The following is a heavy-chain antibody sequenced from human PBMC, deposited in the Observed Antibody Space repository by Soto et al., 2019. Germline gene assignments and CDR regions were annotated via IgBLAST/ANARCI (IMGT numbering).Heavy chain of an antibody. CDR3: ARDRIRLEWLVLDYYYGMDV. Sequence: QVQLVESGGGVVQPGRSLRLSCAASGFTFSSYAMHWVRQAPGKGLEWVAVISYDGSNKYYADSVKGRFTISRDNSKNTLYLQMNSMRAEDTAVYYCARDRIRLEWLVLDYYYGMDVWGQGTTVTVSS. D-gene: IGHD6-19*01. J-gene: IGHJ6*02. CDR1: GFTFSSYA. V-gene: IGHV3-30-3*01. CDR2: ISYDGSNK.